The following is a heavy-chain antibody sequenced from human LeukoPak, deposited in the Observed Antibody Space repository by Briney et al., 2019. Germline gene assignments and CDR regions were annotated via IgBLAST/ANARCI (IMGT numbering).Heavy chain of an antibody. Sequence: PGRSLRLSCAASGFTFSSYGIHLVRQAPGKGLEWVAVISYDGRNEYYADSVKGRFTISRDNSKNTLYLQMNSLRAEDTAVYFCAKELQVAGTFDYWGQGTLVTVSS. CDR3: AKELQVAGTFDY. D-gene: IGHD6-19*01. CDR1: GFTFSSYG. V-gene: IGHV3-30*18. J-gene: IGHJ4*02. CDR2: ISYDGRNE.